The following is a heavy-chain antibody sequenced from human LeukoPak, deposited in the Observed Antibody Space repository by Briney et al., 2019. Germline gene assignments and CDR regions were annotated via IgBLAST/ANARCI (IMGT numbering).Heavy chain of an antibody. CDR3: ARLRSGWDFDY. CDR2: ISPGDSDT. Sequence: GESLKISCKGSGYSFTSYWIGWVCQMPGKGLEWMGIISPGDSDTRYSPSFQGQVSISADKSISTAYLQWSSVKASDTAMYYCARLRSGWDFDYWGQGYLVTVSS. V-gene: IGHV5-51*01. D-gene: IGHD6-19*01. J-gene: IGHJ4*02. CDR1: GYSFTSYW.